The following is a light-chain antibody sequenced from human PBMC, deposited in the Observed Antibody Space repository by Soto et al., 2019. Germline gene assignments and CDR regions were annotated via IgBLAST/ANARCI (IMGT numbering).Light chain of an antibody. CDR2: RNI. J-gene: IGLJ3*02. V-gene: IGLV1-47*01. Sequence: QSVLTQPPSASGTPGRRITISCSGSSSNIGNYYVYWYQQVPGTAPKLFIYRNIQRPSGVPDRFSGSKSGTSASLTISGLQSEDEGDYYCASWDDSLSGVVFGGGTKLTVL. CDR3: ASWDDSLSGVV. CDR1: SSNIGNYY.